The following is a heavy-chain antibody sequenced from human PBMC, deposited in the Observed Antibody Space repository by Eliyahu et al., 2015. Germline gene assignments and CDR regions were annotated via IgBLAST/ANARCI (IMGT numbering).Heavy chain of an antibody. CDR1: XASFSPYX. CDR3: ARASGRDYASSGYFLPLYFDY. J-gene: IGHJ4*02. CDR2: INHSGST. Sequence: QVQLQQWGAGLLKPSXTLSLTCAVYXASFSPYXWXWIRQPPGKGLEWIGEINHSGSTNYNPSLKSRVAMSVDTSNNQFSLKLFSVTAADTAVYYCARASGRDYASSGYFLPLYFDYWGQGTLVTVSS. V-gene: IGHV4-34*01. D-gene: IGHD3-22*01.